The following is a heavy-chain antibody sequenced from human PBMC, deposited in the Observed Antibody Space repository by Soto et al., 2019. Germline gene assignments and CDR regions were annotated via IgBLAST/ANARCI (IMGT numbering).Heavy chain of an antibody. Sequence: SETLSLTCTVSGGSINSYFCSWIRQSPGKGLEWIGHIYYSGSTSYSPSLKSRVSISVDTSKNQFSLEVHSVTAADTAVYYCARAGTNMVQFDYWGQGTLVTFSS. CDR3: ARAGTNMVQFDY. J-gene: IGHJ4*02. V-gene: IGHV4-59*01. CDR1: GGSINSYF. D-gene: IGHD3-10*01. CDR2: IYYSGST.